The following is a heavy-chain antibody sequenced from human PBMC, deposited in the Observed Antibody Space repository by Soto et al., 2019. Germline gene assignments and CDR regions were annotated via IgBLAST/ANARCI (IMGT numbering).Heavy chain of an antibody. D-gene: IGHD4-17*01. Sequence: SETLSLTCAVSGGSISSGGYSWSWIRQPPGKGLEWIGYIYHSGSTYYNPSLKSRVTISVGRSKNQFSLKLSSVTAADTAVYYCARGGDTVTDAFDIWGQGTMVTVSS. V-gene: IGHV4-30-2*01. J-gene: IGHJ3*02. CDR2: IYHSGST. CDR1: GGSISSGGYS. CDR3: ARGGDTVTDAFDI.